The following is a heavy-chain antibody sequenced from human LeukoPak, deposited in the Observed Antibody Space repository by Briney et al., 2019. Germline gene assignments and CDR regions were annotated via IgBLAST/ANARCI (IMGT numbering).Heavy chain of an antibody. J-gene: IGHJ3*02. CDR3: ARVVQQLMINDAFGI. Sequence: ASVKVSCKASGYTFTSYGISWVRQAPGQGLEWMGWISAYNGNTNYAQKLQGRVTMTTDTSTSTAYMELRSLRSDDTAVYYCARVVQQLMINDAFGIWGQGTMVTVSS. CDR2: ISAYNGNT. D-gene: IGHD6-13*01. V-gene: IGHV1-18*01. CDR1: GYTFTSYG.